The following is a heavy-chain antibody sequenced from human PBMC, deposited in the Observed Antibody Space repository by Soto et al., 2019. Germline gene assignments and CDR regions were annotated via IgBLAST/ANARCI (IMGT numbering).Heavy chain of an antibody. V-gene: IGHV4-59*01. CDR1: GGSISSYY. Sequence: QVQLQESGPGLVKPSETLSLICTVSGGSISSYYWSWIRQPPGKGLEWIGNIYYTGSTNYNPSLQSRVPMSVDTSKNQFSLKLSSVTAADTAVYYCARVGYYYDSGGYYFPDYWGRGTLITVSS. CDR2: IYYTGST. CDR3: ARVGYYYDSGGYYFPDY. D-gene: IGHD3-22*01. J-gene: IGHJ4*02.